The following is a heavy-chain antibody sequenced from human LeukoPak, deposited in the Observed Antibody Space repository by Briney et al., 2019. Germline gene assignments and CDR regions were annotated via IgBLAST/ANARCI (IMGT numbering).Heavy chain of an antibody. CDR3: AKRDSSV. CDR1: GFTFSSFA. CDR2: IDKIGVGT. Sequence: GGSLSLSCAASGFTFSSFAMSWIRQAPGKGLEWVSSIDKIGVGTYYADSVRGRFTISRDNSKNTLFLQMNSLRAEDSAVYYCAKRDSSVWGQGTLVTVSS. J-gene: IGHJ4*02. V-gene: IGHV3-23*01.